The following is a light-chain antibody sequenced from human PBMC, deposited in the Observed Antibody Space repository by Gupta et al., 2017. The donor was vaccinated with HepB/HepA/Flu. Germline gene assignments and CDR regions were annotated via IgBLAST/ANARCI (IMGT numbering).Light chain of an antibody. CDR2: DAS. Sequence: EIVLTQSPATLSLSPGERATLSCRASQSVSNYLAWYQQKPGQAPRLLIYDASNRATGIPARCSGSGYGTDFTLTISSLEPEDFAVYYCQQRSKWPEWTFGQGTKVEIK. J-gene: IGKJ1*01. CDR1: QSVSNY. CDR3: QQRSKWPEWT. V-gene: IGKV3-11*01.